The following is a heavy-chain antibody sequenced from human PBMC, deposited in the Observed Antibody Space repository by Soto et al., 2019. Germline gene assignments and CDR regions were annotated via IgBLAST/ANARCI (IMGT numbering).Heavy chain of an antibody. J-gene: IGHJ4*02. CDR1: GYTFISYG. V-gene: IGHV1-18*01. CDR2: ISAFNGDT. D-gene: IGHD5-18*01. Sequence: QVQLVQSGAEVKKPGASVKVSCKASGYTFISYGISWVRQAPGQGLEWMGRISAFNGDTNYAHKVQGRGTMTTDAFTSTAYMELRSLRSDDTAVYFCAREDSAVALDYWGQGTLVSVSS. CDR3: AREDSAVALDY.